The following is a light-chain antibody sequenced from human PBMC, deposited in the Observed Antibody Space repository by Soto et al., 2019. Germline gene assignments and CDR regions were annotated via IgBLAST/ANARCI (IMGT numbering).Light chain of an antibody. CDR3: QQYGSSPPIT. CDR1: QSVSNNY. CDR2: DAS. J-gene: IGKJ5*01. Sequence: EIVLTQSPATLSLSPGERATLSCGASQSVSNNYLAWYQQKPGLAPSLLMYDASSRATGIPDRFSGSGSGTDFTLTISRLEPEDFAVYFCQQYGSSPPITFGQATRLEIK. V-gene: IGKV3D-20*01.